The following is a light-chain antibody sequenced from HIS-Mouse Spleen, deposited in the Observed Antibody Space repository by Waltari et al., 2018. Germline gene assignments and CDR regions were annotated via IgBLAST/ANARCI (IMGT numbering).Light chain of an antibody. Sequence: QSALTQPASVSGSPGRSITIPCTGPSIDVGSYNLVSWYQQPPGKAPKLMIYEGSKRPSGVANRFSGSKSGNTASLTISGLQAEDEADYYCCSYAGSSTLVFGGGTKLTVL. CDR3: CSYAGSSTLV. V-gene: IGLV2-23*01. J-gene: IGLJ2*01. CDR1: SIDVGSYNL. CDR2: EGS.